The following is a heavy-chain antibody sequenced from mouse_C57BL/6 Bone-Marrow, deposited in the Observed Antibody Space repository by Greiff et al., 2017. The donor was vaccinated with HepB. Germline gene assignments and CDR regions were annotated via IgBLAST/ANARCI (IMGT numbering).Heavy chain of an antibody. CDR2: ISYDGSN. Sequence: ESGPGLVKPSQSLSLTCSVTGYSITSGYYWNWIRQFPGNKLEWMGYISYDGSNNYNPSLKNRISITRDTSKNQFFLKLNSVTTEDTATYYSARNFYLYYFDYWGQGTTLTVSS. D-gene: IGHD5-5*01. CDR3: ARNFYLYYFDY. CDR1: GYSITSGYY. V-gene: IGHV3-6*01. J-gene: IGHJ2*01.